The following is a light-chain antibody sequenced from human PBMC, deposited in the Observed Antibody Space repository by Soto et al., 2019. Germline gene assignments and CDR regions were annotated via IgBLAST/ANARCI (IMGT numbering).Light chain of an antibody. CDR1: SSNIGSNY. Sequence: QAVVTQPPSASEPPGQRVTISCSGISSNIGSNYVYWYQQLPGTAPKLLIYRNDQRPSGVPDRFSGSKSGTSASLAISGLRSEDEADYYCAAWDDSLNNYVFGTGTKVTVL. V-gene: IGLV1-47*01. CDR3: AAWDDSLNNYV. J-gene: IGLJ1*01. CDR2: RND.